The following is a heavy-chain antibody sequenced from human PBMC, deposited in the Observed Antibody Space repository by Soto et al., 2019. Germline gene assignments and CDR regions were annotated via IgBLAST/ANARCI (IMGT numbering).Heavy chain of an antibody. Sequence: QVQLVQSGAEVKKPGSSVKVSCKASGGTFSSYAISWVRQAPGQGLEWMGGIIPIFGTANYAQKFQGRVTITADESTSTAYRELSSLRSEDTAVYYCARGKHQVGVVIINPYYYGMDVWGQGTTVTVSS. J-gene: IGHJ6*02. CDR3: ARGKHQVGVVIINPYYYGMDV. V-gene: IGHV1-69*01. D-gene: IGHD3-3*01. CDR1: GGTFSSYA. CDR2: IIPIFGTA.